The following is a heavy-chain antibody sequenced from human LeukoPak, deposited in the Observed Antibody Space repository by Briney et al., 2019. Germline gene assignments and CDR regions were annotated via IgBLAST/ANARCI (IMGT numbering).Heavy chain of an antibody. J-gene: IGHJ4*02. CDR3: AKXXLPYCSGGSCYTSRGYFDY. CDR1: GFTFSSYA. CDR2: ISGSGGST. Sequence: GGSLRLSCAASGFTFSSYAMNWVRQAPGKGLEWVSAISGSGGSTYYADSVKGRFTISRDNSKNTLYLQMNSLRAEDTAVYYCAKXXLPYCSGGSCYTSRGYFDYWGQGTLVTVSS. V-gene: IGHV3-23*01. D-gene: IGHD2-15*01.